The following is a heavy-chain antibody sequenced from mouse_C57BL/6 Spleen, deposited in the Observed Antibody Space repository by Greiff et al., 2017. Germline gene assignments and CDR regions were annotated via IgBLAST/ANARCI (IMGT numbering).Heavy chain of an antibody. J-gene: IGHJ4*01. D-gene: IGHD2-5*01. CDR1: GYAFSSSW. Sequence: QVQLQQSGPELVKPGASVKISCKASGYAFSSSWMNWVKQRPGTGLEWIGRIYPGDGDTNYNGKFKGKATLTADKSSSTAYMQLSSLTSEDSAVYFCARTMSNYVGYAMDYWGQGTSVTVSS. CDR2: IYPGDGDT. V-gene: IGHV1-82*01. CDR3: ARTMSNYVGYAMDY.